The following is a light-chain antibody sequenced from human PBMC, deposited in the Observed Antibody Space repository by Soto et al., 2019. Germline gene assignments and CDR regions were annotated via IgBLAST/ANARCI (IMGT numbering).Light chain of an antibody. V-gene: IGKV1-5*01. CDR1: QSINNW. CDR3: QQYNSYSIT. CDR2: DVS. Sequence: DIQITQSPSTLSASVGDRVTITCRASQSINNWLAWYQQTPGKAPKLLIYDVSTLESGVPSRFSGSGSGTEFTLTISSLQPDDFATYYCQQYNSYSITFGQGTRLEIK. J-gene: IGKJ5*01.